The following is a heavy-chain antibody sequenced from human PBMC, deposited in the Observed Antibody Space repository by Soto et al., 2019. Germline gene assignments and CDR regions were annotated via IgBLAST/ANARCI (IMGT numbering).Heavy chain of an antibody. CDR2: IWYDGSNK. V-gene: IGHV3-33*01. J-gene: IGHJ4*02. CDR3: ARFVGADSSGRFDF. D-gene: IGHD2-21*02. Sequence: GGSLRLSCAASGFTFSGYGMHWVRQAPGKGLEWVAVIWYDGSNKYYADSVQGRFTISRDNSKNTLYLQINSLRAEDTAMYYCARFVGADSSGRFDFWGQGTLVTVSS. CDR1: GFTFSGYG.